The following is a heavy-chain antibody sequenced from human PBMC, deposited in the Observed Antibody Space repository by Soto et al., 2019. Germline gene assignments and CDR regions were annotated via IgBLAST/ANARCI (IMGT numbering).Heavy chain of an antibody. V-gene: IGHV3-74*01. D-gene: IGHD5-18*01. CDR1: GFTFSSYW. CDR2: INGAGSAS. J-gene: IGHJ4*02. CDR3: ATGGYSYGWGY. Sequence: EVQLVESGGGLVQPGGSLRLSCVGSGFTFSSYWMHWVRQAPGKGLVWVSCINGAGSASSYADSVKGRFTVSRDNAKNTLYLQMNSLSADDTAVYYCATGGYSYGWGYWGQGTLVTVSS.